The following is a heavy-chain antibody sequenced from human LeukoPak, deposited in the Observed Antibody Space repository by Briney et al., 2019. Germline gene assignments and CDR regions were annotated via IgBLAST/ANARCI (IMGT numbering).Heavy chain of an antibody. D-gene: IGHD3-22*01. CDR1: GFTFRLFA. CDR3: ASRYYDSNGYYFDY. V-gene: IGHV3-20*04. Sequence: PGGSLRLSCAASGFTFRLFAMSWVRQTPGKGLEWVSSIKADGYSTSHAESVRGRFTISRDNAKNSLYLQMNSLRAEDTAVYYCASRYYDSNGYYFDYWGQGTLVTVSS. CDR2: IKADGYST. J-gene: IGHJ4*02.